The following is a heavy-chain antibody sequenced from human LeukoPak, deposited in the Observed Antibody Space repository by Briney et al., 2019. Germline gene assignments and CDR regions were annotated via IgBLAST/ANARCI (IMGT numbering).Heavy chain of an antibody. Sequence: AGGSLRLSCAASGFSISSYWMHWVRQAPGKGLEWVSYISSSSTTIYYADSVKGRFTISRDDAKNLLFLQMNSLRDEDTAVYYCVYNWFDPWGQGTLVAVSS. CDR1: GFSISSYW. CDR2: ISSSSTTI. J-gene: IGHJ5*02. CDR3: VYNWFDP. V-gene: IGHV3-48*02.